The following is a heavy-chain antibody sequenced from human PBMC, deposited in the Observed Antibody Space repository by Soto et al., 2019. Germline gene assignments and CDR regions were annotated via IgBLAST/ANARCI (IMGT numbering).Heavy chain of an antibody. Sequence: QVQLQQWGAGLLKPSETLSLTCAVYGGSFSGYYWSWIRQPPGKGLEWIGEINHSGSTNYNPSLKSRVTISVDTSKNQFSLKLSSVTAADTAVYYCARGYYCDSSGNKYYFDYWGQGTLVTVSS. V-gene: IGHV4-34*01. CDR1: GGSFSGYY. CDR3: ARGYYCDSSGNKYYFDY. D-gene: IGHD3-22*01. J-gene: IGHJ4*02. CDR2: INHSGST.